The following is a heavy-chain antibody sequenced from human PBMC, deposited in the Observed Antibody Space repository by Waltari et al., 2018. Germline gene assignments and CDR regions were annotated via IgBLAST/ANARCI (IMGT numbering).Heavy chain of an antibody. CDR3: ARQGSSSYYYYYYMDV. D-gene: IGHD6-6*01. CDR2: IYYSGSP. Sequence: QLQLQESGPGLVKPSETLSLTCTVSGGSISSSSYYWGWIRQPPGKGLEWVGSIYYSGSPYYTPSLKSRVTISVDTSKNHLSLKLSSVTAADTAVYYCARQGSSSYYYYYYMDVWGKGTTVTVSS. V-gene: IGHV4-39*01. CDR1: GGSISSSSYY. J-gene: IGHJ6*03.